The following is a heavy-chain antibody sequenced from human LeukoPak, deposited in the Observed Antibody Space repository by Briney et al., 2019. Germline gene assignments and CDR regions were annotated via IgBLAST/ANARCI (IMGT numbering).Heavy chain of an antibody. CDR3: ARKDSSWYSEYFQH. CDR1: GFTFSSYA. J-gene: IGHJ1*01. CDR2: ISGSGGST. D-gene: IGHD6-13*01. V-gene: IGHV3-23*01. Sequence: SGGSLRLSCAASGFTFSSYAMSWVRQAPGKGLEWVSAISGSGGSTYYADSVKGRFTISRDNAKNSLYLQMNSLRAEDTAVYYCARKDSSWYSEYFQHWGQGTLVTVSS.